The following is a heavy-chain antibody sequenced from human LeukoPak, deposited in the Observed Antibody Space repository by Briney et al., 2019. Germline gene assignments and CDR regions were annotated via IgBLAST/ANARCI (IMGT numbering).Heavy chain of an antibody. CDR2: ISSSSSYI. J-gene: IGHJ4*02. V-gene: IGHV3-21*01. Sequence: GGSLRLSCAASGFTFSSYSMNWVGQAPGKGLEGGSFISSSSSYIYYADSVKGRFTISRDNARNSLYLQMNSLRAEDTAVYYCARDKYGDQYYFDYWGQGTLVTVSS. CDR1: GFTFSSYS. CDR3: ARDKYGDQYYFDY. D-gene: IGHD4-17*01.